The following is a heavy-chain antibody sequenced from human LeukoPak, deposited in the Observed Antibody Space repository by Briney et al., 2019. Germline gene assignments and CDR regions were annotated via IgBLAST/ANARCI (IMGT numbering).Heavy chain of an antibody. V-gene: IGHV4-4*07. CDR3: ASGYSGYDFAIMN. J-gene: IGHJ4*02. CDR2: IYTSGST. Sequence: SETLSLTCTVSGCSISSYYWSWLRQPAGKGLEWIGRIYTSGSTNYTPSLKSRVTMSVDTSKNQFSLKLSSVTAADTAVYYCASGYSGYDFAIMNWGQGTLVTVSS. CDR1: GCSISSYY. D-gene: IGHD5-12*01.